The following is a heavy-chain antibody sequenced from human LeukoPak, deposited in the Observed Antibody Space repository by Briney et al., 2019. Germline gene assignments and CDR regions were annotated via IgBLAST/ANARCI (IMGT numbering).Heavy chain of an antibody. Sequence: ASVKVSCKASGGTFSSYAIGWVRQAPGQGLEWMGRIIPILRIANYAQKFQGRVTITADKSTSTAHMELSSLRSEDTAVYYCARDERLRYYFDYWGQGTLVTVSS. CDR1: GGTFSSYA. V-gene: IGHV1-69*04. D-gene: IGHD4-17*01. CDR2: IIPILRIA. CDR3: ARDERLRYYFDY. J-gene: IGHJ4*02.